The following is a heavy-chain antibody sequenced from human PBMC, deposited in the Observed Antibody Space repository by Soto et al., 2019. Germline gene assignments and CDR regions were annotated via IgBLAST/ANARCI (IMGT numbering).Heavy chain of an antibody. CDR1: GGSISSGGYY. J-gene: IGHJ5*02. D-gene: IGHD1-26*01. CDR2: IYYRGST. V-gene: IGHV4-31*03. CDR3: ARDPGMSWFDP. Sequence: QVQLQESGPGLVKPSQTLSLTCTVSGGSISSGGYYWSWIRQHPGKGLEWIGYIYYRGSTYCNPSLKSRLTISVDTSKNHVSLKLISVTAADTAVYYCARDPGMSWFDPRGQGTLVTVSS.